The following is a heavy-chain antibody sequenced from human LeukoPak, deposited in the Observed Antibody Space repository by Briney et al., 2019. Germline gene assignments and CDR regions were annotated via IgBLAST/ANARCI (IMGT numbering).Heavy chain of an antibody. CDR2: ISSDGNSK. CDR1: GVTFSSYG. D-gene: IGHD6-19*01. CDR3: AKDRAVAGTYNWFDP. V-gene: IGHV3-30*18. Sequence: GGSLRLSCAASGVTFSSYGMHWVRQAPGKGLEWVALISSDGNSKVYGDSVKGRFTISRDNSKNTLYLQMNSLRAEDPAVYYCAKDRAVAGTYNWFDPWGQGTLVTVSS. J-gene: IGHJ5*02.